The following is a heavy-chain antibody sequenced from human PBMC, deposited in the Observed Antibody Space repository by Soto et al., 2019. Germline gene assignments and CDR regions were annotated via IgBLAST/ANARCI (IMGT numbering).Heavy chain of an antibody. CDR3: ANDVGPIAVGFDDAFDI. J-gene: IGHJ3*02. Sequence: GGSLRLSCAASGFTFSSYAMHCVRQAPDKGLEWVAVISSDGSNKYYANSVTGRFTISRDNSKNTLYLQMNSRRAEDTSVYYCANDVGPIAVGFDDAFDIWGQGTMVTVSS. CDR1: GFTFSSYA. D-gene: IGHD6-19*01. CDR2: ISSDGSNK. V-gene: IGHV3-30-3*02.